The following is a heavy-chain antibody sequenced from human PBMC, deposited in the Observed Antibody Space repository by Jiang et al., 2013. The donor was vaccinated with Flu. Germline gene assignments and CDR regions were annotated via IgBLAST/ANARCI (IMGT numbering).Heavy chain of an antibody. CDR1: SSYG. CDR2: ISYDGSNK. J-gene: IGHJ3*02. D-gene: IGHD1-26*01. V-gene: IGHV3-33*05. Sequence: SSYGMHWVRQAPGKGLEWVAVISYDGSNKYYADSVKGRFTISRDNSKNTLYLQMNSLRAEDTAVYYCARDRGGSYDDAFDIWGQGTMVTVSS. CDR3: ARDRGGSYDDAFDI.